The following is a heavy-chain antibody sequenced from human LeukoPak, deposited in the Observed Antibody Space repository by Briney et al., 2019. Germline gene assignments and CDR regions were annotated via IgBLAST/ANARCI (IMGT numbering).Heavy chain of an antibody. D-gene: IGHD3-22*01. CDR3: AKDYGPLYYYDSSGYYDY. V-gene: IGHV3-23*01. Sequence: RPGGSLRLSCAASGFTFSSYAMSWVRQAPGKGLEWVSAISGSGGSTYYADSVKGRFTISRDNSKNTLYLQTNSLRAEDTAVYYCAKDYGPLYYYDSSGYYDYWGQGTLVTVSS. CDR1: GFTFSSYA. J-gene: IGHJ4*02. CDR2: ISGSGGST.